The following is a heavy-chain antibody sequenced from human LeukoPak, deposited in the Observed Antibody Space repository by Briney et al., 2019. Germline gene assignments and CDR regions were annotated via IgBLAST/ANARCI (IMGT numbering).Heavy chain of an antibody. CDR2: IYYSGST. Sequence: GSLRLSCAASGFTFSNYAMSWVRQPPGKGLEWIGSIYYSGSTYYNPSLKSRVIISVDTSKNEFSLKLSSVTAADTAVYYCARRTYCANGVCYSSWFDPWGQGTLVTVSS. V-gene: IGHV4-39*01. CDR1: GFTFSNYA. CDR3: ARRTYCANGVCYSSWFDP. J-gene: IGHJ5*02. D-gene: IGHD2-8*01.